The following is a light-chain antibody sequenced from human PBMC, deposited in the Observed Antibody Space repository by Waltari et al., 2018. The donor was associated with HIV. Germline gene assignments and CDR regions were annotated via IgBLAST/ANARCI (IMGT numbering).Light chain of an antibody. J-gene: IGKJ2*01. CDR3: QQYGSSSYT. Sequence: EIVLTQSPGTLSLSPRESATLSCRASQSVSSSYLAWYQHKPGQAPRLLIYGASSRATGIPDRFSGSGSGTDFTLTISRLEPEDFAVYYCQQYGSSSYTFGQGTKLEIK. CDR2: GAS. V-gene: IGKV3-20*01. CDR1: QSVSSSY.